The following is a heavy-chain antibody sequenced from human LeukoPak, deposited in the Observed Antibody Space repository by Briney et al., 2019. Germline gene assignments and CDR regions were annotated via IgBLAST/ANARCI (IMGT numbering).Heavy chain of an antibody. J-gene: IGHJ4*02. CDR3: ARGKSNYGDYVDY. V-gene: IGHV3-66*01. Sequence: PGGSLRLSCAASGFTVSSNYMSWVRQAPGKGLEWVSVIYSGGSTYYADSVKGRFTISRDNSKNTLYLQMNSLRAEDTAVYYCARGKSNYGDYVDYWGQGTLVTVSS. CDR1: GFTVSSNY. D-gene: IGHD4-17*01. CDR2: IYSGGST.